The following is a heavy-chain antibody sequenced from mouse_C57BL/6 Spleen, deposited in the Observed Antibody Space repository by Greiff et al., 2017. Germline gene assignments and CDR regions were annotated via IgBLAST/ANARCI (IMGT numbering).Heavy chain of an antibody. J-gene: IGHJ2*01. CDR3: ASSGNLAPFDY. Sequence: VQLQQSGAELVRPGTSVKVSCKASGYAFTNYLIEWVKQRPGQGLEWIGVINPGGGGTNYNEKFKGKATLTADKSSSAANMQRSSLTSESSAVYSGASSGNLAPFDYWGQGTTLTVFS. D-gene: IGHD2-1*01. CDR1: GYAFTNYL. CDR2: INPGGGGT. V-gene: IGHV1-54*01.